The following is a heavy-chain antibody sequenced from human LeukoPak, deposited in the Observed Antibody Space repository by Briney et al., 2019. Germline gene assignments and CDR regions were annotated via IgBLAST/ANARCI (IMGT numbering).Heavy chain of an antibody. CDR2: IVVGSGNT. V-gene: IGHV1-58*01. D-gene: IGHD5-12*01. CDR1: GFTFTSSA. J-gene: IGHJ4*02. CDR3: AAETSGNIVATANFDY. Sequence: SVKASCKASGFTFTSSAVQWVRQARGQRLEWIGWIVVGSGNTNYAQKFQERVTITRDMSTSTAYMELSSLRSEDTAVYYCAAETSGNIVATANFDYWGQGTLVTVSS.